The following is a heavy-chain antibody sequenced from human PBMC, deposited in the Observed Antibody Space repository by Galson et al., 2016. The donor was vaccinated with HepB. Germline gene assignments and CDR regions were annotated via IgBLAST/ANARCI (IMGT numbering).Heavy chain of an antibody. CDR2: TYYRSQWIT. CDR3: ARGGPNWNNGAFDV. J-gene: IGHJ3*01. Sequence: CAISGDSVSSDVLAWNWLRQSPSRGLEWLGRTYYRSQWITDYEASLKGRLTVNPDTSKNQFSLELRSVTPEDTAVYYCARGGPNWNNGAFDVWGQGTTVTVSS. D-gene: IGHD1/OR15-1a*01. CDR1: GDSVSSDVLA. V-gene: IGHV6-1*01.